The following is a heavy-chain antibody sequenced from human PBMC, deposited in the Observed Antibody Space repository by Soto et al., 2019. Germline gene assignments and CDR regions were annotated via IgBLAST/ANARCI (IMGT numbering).Heavy chain of an antibody. Sequence: SETLSLTCSVSGASIRSYYWHWIRQPPGKALEWIGYGYHSVSIHYNPSLKTRVTISVDTSENQFSLRLSSVTAADTAVYYCARAFAGFGAYWYFDLWGRGTLVTVSS. V-gene: IGHV4-59*01. CDR1: GASIRSYY. CDR2: GYHSVSI. J-gene: IGHJ2*01. CDR3: ARAFAGFGAYWYFDL. D-gene: IGHD3-16*01.